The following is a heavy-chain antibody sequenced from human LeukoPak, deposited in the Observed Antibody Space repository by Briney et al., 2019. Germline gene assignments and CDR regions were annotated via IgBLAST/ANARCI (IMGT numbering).Heavy chain of an antibody. Sequence: SETLSLTCTVSGGSISGGSYYWGWIRQPPGKGLEWIGSIYYSGSTYDNPSLQSRVIISVDTSKNQFSLKLSSVTAADTALYYCAGLTSGSRPLWADCWGQGTLVTVSS. V-gene: IGHV4-39*01. J-gene: IGHJ4*02. D-gene: IGHD3-10*01. CDR3: AGLTSGSRPLWADC. CDR2: IYYSGST. CDR1: GGSISGGSYY.